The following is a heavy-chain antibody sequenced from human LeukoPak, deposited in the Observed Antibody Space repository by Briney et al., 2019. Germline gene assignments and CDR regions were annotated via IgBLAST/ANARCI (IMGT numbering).Heavy chain of an antibody. CDR3: ALNCSSTSCYPKNYYYGTDV. V-gene: IGHV1-2*02. CDR1: GYTFTGYY. J-gene: IGHJ6*02. Sequence: ASVKVSCKASGYTFTGYYMHWVRQAPGQGLEWMGWINPNSGGTNYAQKFQGRVTMTRDTSISTAYMELSRLRSDDTAVYYCALNCSSTSCYPKNYYYGTDVWGQGTTVTVSS. CDR2: INPNSGGT. D-gene: IGHD2-2*01.